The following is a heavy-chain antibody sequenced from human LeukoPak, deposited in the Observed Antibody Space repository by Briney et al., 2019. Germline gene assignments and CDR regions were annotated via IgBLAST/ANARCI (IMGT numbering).Heavy chain of an antibody. D-gene: IGHD3-3*01. V-gene: IGHV1-46*01. J-gene: IGHJ5*02. CDR3: ARTGPDYYDLTWRAPLSWFDP. Sequence: ASVKVSCKASGYTFTSYYMHWVRQAPGQGLEWMGIINPSGGSTSYAQKFQGRVTMTRDTSTSAVYMELSSLRSEDTAVYYCARTGPDYYDLTWRAPLSWFDPWGQGTLVTVSS. CDR1: GYTFTSYY. CDR2: INPSGGST.